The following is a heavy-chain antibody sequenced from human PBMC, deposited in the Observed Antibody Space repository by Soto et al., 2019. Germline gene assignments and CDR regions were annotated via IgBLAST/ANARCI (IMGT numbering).Heavy chain of an antibody. Sequence: GGSLRLSCAASGFTFASYAMAWVRQAPGKGVEWVPGIDAGGGRTYYADSVKGRFTISRDNSRNTLYLQMNSLRADDTAVYYCASLVRQHLPPLGPWGRGTLVTVSS. CDR3: ASLVRQHLPPLGP. J-gene: IGHJ5*02. V-gene: IGHV3-23*01. CDR2: IDAGGGRT. CDR1: GFTFASYA. D-gene: IGHD6-13*01.